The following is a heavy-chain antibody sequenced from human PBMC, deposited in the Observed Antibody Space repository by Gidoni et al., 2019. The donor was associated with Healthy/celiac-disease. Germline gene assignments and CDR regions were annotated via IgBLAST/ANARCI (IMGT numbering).Heavy chain of an antibody. CDR3: TTEGSTVTTFF. J-gene: IGHJ4*02. CDR1: GFTSSNAW. D-gene: IGHD4-17*01. CDR2: IKSKTDGGTT. Sequence: EVQLVESGGGLVQPGGSLRLSCAASGFTSSNAWMSWARQAPGKGLGCVGRIKSKTDGGTTDYAAPVKGRFTISRDDSKNTLYLQMNSLKTEDTAVYYCTTEGSTVTTFFWGQGTLVTVSS. V-gene: IGHV3-15*01.